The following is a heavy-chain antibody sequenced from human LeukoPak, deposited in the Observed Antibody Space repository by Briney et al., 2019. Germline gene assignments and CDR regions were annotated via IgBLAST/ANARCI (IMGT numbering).Heavy chain of an antibody. CDR1: GGTFSSYA. V-gene: IGHV1-69*13. Sequence: AASVKVSCKASGGTFSSYAISWVRQAPGQGLEWMGGIIPIFGTANYAQKFQGRVTITADESTSTAYMELSSLRSEDTAVYYCARSITIFGVVITNNWFDPWGQGTLVTVSS. CDR2: IIPIFGTA. CDR3: ARSITIFGVVITNNWFDP. D-gene: IGHD3-3*01. J-gene: IGHJ5*02.